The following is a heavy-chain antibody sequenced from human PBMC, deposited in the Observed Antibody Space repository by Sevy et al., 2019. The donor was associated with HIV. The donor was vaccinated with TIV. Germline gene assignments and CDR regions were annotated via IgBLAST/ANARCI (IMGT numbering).Heavy chain of an antibody. CDR2: INHSGST. J-gene: IGHJ5*02. CDR3: ARAPPVVVVPGAPSWFDP. V-gene: IGHV4-34*01. CDR1: GGSFGGSY. D-gene: IGHD2-2*01. Sequence: SETSFPCAVYGGSFGGSYWNWIRRSPGKGLGWFGEINHSGSTHYNPSLKSRVTISVDTSKNQFSLRLNSVTAADTAVYYCARAPPVVVVPGAPSWFDPWGQGTLVTVSS.